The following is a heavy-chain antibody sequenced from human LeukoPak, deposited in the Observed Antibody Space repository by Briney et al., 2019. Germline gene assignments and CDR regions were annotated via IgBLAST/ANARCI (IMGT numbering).Heavy chain of an antibody. CDR1: GFTFSDYY. J-gene: IGHJ3*02. V-gene: IGHV3-11*04. CDR2: ISSSGSTI. Sequence: GGSLRLSCAASGFTFSDYYMSWIRQAPGKGLEWVSYISSSGSTIYYADSVKGRFTISRDNAKNSLYPQMNSLRAEDTAVYYCARVLGWLFPDAFDIWGQGTMVTVSS. CDR3: ARVLGWLFPDAFDI. D-gene: IGHD3-3*01.